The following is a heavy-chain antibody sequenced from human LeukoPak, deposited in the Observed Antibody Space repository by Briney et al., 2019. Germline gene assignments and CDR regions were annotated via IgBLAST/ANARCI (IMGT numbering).Heavy chain of an antibody. Sequence: GGSLRLSCVASGFNFNSYWMHWVRQAPGKGLVWVSCINGDGSNTRYADSVKGRFTISRDNAKNTLYLQVNSLRAEDTAVYYCARTPRLDYWGQGTLVTVSS. V-gene: IGHV3-74*01. CDR1: GFNFNSYW. J-gene: IGHJ4*02. CDR3: ARTPRLDY. CDR2: INGDGSNT.